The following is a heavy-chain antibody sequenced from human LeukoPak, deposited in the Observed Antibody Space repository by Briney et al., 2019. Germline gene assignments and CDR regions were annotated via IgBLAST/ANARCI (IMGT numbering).Heavy chain of an antibody. CDR3: ARPRIYDSSGYTLGAFDI. J-gene: IGHJ3*02. V-gene: IGHV5-51*01. CDR1: GYSFTSYW. D-gene: IGHD3-22*01. Sequence: GESLKISCKGSGYSFTSYWIGWVRQMPGKGLEWMGIIYPGDSDTRYSPSFQGQVTISADKSISTAYLQWSSLRASDTAIYYCARPRIYDSSGYTLGAFDIWGQGTMVTVSS. CDR2: IYPGDSDT.